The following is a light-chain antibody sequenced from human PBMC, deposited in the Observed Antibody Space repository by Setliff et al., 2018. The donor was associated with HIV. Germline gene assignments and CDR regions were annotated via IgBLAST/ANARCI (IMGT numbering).Light chain of an antibody. CDR3: CSYAGSKTFDV. V-gene: IGLV2-23*02. J-gene: IGLJ1*01. CDR1: SSDVGAYKY. CDR2: EVT. Sequence: QSALTQPASVSGSPGQSITTACTGTSSDVGAYKYVSWYQQHPGKAPKLLIYEVTKRPSGISKRFSGSKSGSAASLTISGLQPDDEADYYCCSYAGSKTFDVFGTGTKGTVL.